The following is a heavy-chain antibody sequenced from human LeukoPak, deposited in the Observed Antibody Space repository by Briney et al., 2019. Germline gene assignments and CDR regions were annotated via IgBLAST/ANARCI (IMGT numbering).Heavy chain of an antibody. CDR1: GYTFTGYY. CDR3: ARDGVGASRGAGY. D-gene: IGHD1-26*01. CDR2: TNPNSGGT. J-gene: IGHJ4*02. V-gene: IGHV1-2*02. Sequence: GASVKVSCKASGYTFTGYYMHWVRQAPGQGLEWMGWTNPNSGGTNYAQKFQGRVTMTRDTSISTAYMELSRLRFDDTAVYYCARDGVGASRGAGYWGQGTLVTVSS.